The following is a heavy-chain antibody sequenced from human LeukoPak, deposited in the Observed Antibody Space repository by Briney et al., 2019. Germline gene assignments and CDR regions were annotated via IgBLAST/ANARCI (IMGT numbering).Heavy chain of an antibody. CDR2: INHSGST. Sequence: PSETLSLTCTVSGGSISSYYWSWIRQPPGKGLEWIGEINHSGSTNYNPSLKSRVTISVDTSKNQFSLKLSSVTAADTAVYYCARIPIQLWSSLDYWGQGTLVTVSS. D-gene: IGHD5-18*01. J-gene: IGHJ4*02. CDR1: GGSISSYY. CDR3: ARIPIQLWSSLDY. V-gene: IGHV4-34*01.